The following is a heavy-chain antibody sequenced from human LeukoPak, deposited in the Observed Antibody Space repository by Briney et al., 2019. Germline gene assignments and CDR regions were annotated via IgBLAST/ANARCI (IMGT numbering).Heavy chain of an antibody. CDR3: ARAEPRGSVWYPY. CDR2: IFHSGST. Sequence: SGTLSLTCAVSGGSISSNNWWSWVRQPPGKGLEWIGEIFHSGSTNYNPSLKSRVTISVDKSKSQFSLKLNSVTAADTAVYYCARAEPRGSVWYPYWGQGTLVTVPS. CDR1: GGSISSNNW. J-gene: IGHJ4*02. D-gene: IGHD6-13*01. V-gene: IGHV4-4*02.